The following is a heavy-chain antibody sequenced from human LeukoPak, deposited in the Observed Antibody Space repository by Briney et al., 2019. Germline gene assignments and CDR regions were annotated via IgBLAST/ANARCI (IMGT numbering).Heavy chain of an antibody. CDR1: GYTFTSYG. D-gene: IGHD6-13*01. CDR2: ISAYNGNT. V-gene: IGHV1-18*01. J-gene: IGHJ4*02. CDR3: ARVVISYGIAAALIDY. Sequence: ASVKVSCKASGYTFTSYGISWVRQAPGRGLEWMGWISAYNGNTNYAQKLQGRVTMTTDTSTSTAYMELRSLRSDDTAVYYCARVVISYGIAAALIDYWGQGTLVTVSS.